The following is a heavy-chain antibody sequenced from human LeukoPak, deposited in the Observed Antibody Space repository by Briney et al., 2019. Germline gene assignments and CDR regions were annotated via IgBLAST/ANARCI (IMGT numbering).Heavy chain of an antibody. Sequence: GGALRLSCAASGFTVSSNYMSWGRQAPGKGLEGVSVIYSGGSTYYADSVKGRFTISRDNSKNTLYLQMNSLRAEDTAVYYCARRWGYSGSFDYWGQGTLVTVSS. CDR3: ARRWGYSGSFDY. CDR2: IYSGGST. CDR1: GFTVSSNY. D-gene: IGHD5-12*01. V-gene: IGHV3-66*04. J-gene: IGHJ4*02.